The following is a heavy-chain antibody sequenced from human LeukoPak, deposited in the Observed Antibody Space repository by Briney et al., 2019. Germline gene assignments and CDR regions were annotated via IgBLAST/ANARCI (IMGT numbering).Heavy chain of an antibody. CDR3: ARRHWDCSSTSCPSNAFDI. CDR1: GYTFTGYY. D-gene: IGHD2-2*01. J-gene: IGHJ3*02. CDR2: INPNSGGT. Sequence: ASVKVSCKASGYTFTGYYMHWVRQAPGQGLEWMGRINPNSGGTNYAQKFQGRVTMTRDTSISTAYMELSRLRSDDTAVYYCARRHWDCSSTSCPSNAFDIWGQGTMVTVSS. V-gene: IGHV1-2*06.